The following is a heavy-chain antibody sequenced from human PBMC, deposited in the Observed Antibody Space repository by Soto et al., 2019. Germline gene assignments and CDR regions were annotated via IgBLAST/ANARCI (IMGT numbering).Heavy chain of an antibody. V-gene: IGHV3-66*01. Sequence: EVQLVESGGGLVQPGGSLRLSCAASGFTVGNNYMSWVRQAPTKGLEWLSVIFGDGRTYYADSVKGRLTVSRDSSENTLFLQINNLRAEDTAVYYCAGDPFQGFGSWGHGTLVTVSS. CDR3: AGDPFQGFGS. CDR2: IFGDGRT. CDR1: GFTVGNNY. J-gene: IGHJ5*01.